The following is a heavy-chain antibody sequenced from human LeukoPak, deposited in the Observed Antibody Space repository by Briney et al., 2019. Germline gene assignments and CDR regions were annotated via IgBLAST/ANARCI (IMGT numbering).Heavy chain of an antibody. V-gene: IGHV4-4*07. D-gene: IGHD4-17*01. CDR3: ARETTVTTGYYYYYYMDV. Sequence: SETLSLTCTVSGGSISSYYWSWIRQPAGKGLEWIGRIDTSGNTNYKPSLKSRVTMSVDTSKNQFSLKLSSVTAADTAVYYCARETTVTTGYYYYYYMDVWGKGTTVTVSS. J-gene: IGHJ6*03. CDR2: IDTSGNT. CDR1: GGSISSYY.